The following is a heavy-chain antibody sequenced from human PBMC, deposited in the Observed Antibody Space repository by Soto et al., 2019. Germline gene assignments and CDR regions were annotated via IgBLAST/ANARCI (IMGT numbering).Heavy chain of an antibody. Sequence: QVQLQQWGAGLLKPSETLSLTCAVYGGSFSGYYWSWVRQPPGKGLEWIGEIERGGSTNYNPSLKSRVAISVDTSKNQFSLKVNSVTAADTAVYYCARGYGSGSYWAYWGQGPLVTVSS. D-gene: IGHD3-10*01. CDR3: ARGYGSGSYWAY. CDR2: IERGGST. CDR1: GGSFSGYY. J-gene: IGHJ4*02. V-gene: IGHV4-34*02.